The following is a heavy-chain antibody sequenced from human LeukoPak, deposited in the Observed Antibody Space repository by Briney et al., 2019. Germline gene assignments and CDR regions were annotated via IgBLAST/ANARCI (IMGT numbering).Heavy chain of an antibody. J-gene: IGHJ4*02. Sequence: PGGSLRLSCAASGFTFSSYSMNWVRQAPGKGLEWISYISSSSSTIYYADSVKGRFTISRDNAKNSLYLQMNSLRAEDTAVYYCARERSWGSYRYNALDYWGQGTLVTVSS. D-gene: IGHD3-16*02. CDR2: ISSSSSTI. CDR3: ARERSWGSYRYNALDY. V-gene: IGHV3-48*04. CDR1: GFTFSSYS.